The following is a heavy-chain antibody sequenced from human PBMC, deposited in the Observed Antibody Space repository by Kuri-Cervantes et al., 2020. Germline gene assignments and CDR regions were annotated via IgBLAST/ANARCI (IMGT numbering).Heavy chain of an antibody. CDR2: ISSGGSTI. Sequence: GESLKISCAVSGLTFSSTSMNWVRQAPGKGLEWVSYISSGGSTIYYADFVKGRFTISRDNAKNSLYLQMNSLRAEDTAVYYCARAPTYYYDSSGYSLWGQGTLVTVSS. CDR3: ARAPTYYYDSSGYSL. D-gene: IGHD3-22*01. V-gene: IGHV3-48*01. J-gene: IGHJ4*02. CDR1: GLTFSSTS.